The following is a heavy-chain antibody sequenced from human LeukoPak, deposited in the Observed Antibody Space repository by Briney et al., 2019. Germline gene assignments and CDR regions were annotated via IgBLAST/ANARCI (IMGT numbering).Heavy chain of an antibody. J-gene: IGHJ3*02. Sequence: ASVKVSCKASGYTFTGYYMHWVRQAPGQGLEWMGWISAYNGNTNYAQKLQGRVTMTTDTSTSTAYMELRSLRSDDTAVYYCARDQGRIGELEIWGQGTMVTVSS. V-gene: IGHV1-18*04. CDR3: ARDQGRIGELEI. CDR1: GYTFTGYY. CDR2: ISAYNGNT. D-gene: IGHD3-10*01.